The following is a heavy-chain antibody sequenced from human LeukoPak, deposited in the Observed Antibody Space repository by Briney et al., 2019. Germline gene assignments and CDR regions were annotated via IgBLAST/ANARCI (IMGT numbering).Heavy chain of an antibody. V-gene: IGHV3-15*01. J-gene: IGHJ4*02. D-gene: IGHD5-18*01. CDR2: IKSKTDGGTT. CDR1: GFTFSNAW. CDR3: TTDSLGGYSYGYDY. Sequence: GGSLRLSCAASGFTFSNAWMSWVRQTPGKGLEWVGRIKSKTDGGTTDYAAPVKGRFTISRDDSKNTLYLQMNSLKTEDTAVYYCTTDSLGGYSYGYDYWGQGTLVTVSS.